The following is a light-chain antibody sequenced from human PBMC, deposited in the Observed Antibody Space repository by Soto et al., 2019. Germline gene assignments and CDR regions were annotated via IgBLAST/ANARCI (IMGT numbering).Light chain of an antibody. J-gene: IGLJ2*01. V-gene: IGLV2-14*01. CDR2: EVS. CDR1: SSDVGGYTY. CDR3: SSYTGNSTHGV. Sequence: QSALTQPASVSGSPGQSITISCTGTSSDVGGYTYVSWYHQHPGKAPKLMIYEVSNRPPGVSNRFSGSKSGNTSSLTSSGLQAEGEADYYCSSYTGNSTHGVFGGGTELTV.